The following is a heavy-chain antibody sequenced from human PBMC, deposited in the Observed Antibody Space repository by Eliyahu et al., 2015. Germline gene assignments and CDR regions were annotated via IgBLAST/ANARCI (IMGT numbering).Heavy chain of an antibody. CDR2: IYYSGST. Sequence: QLQLQESGPGLVKPSETLSLTCTVXGGPISSSXYXWGWIRQPPGKGLEWIGSIYYSGSTYYNPSLKSRVTISVDTSKNQFSLKLSSVTAADTAVYYCARSKGADWFDPWGQGTLVTVSS. D-gene: IGHD3-16*01. J-gene: IGHJ5*02. V-gene: IGHV4-39*01. CDR3: ARSKGADWFDP. CDR1: GGPISSSXYX.